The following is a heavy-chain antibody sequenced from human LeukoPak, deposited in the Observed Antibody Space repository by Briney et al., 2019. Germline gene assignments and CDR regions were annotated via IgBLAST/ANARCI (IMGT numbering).Heavy chain of an antibody. CDR1: GYTSTSYG. J-gene: IGHJ3*02. CDR2: ISAYNGNT. D-gene: IGHD6-13*01. V-gene: IGHV1-18*01. Sequence: ASVKVSCKASGYTSTSYGISWVRQAPGQGLEWMGWISAYNGNTNYAQKLQGRVTMTTDTSTSTAYMELRSLRSDDTAVYYCARAESAWVAFDIWGQGTMVTVSS. CDR3: ARAESAWVAFDI.